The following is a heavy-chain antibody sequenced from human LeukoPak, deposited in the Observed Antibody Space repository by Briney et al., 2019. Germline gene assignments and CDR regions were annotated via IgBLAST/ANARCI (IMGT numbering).Heavy chain of an antibody. Sequence: GASVKVSCKASGGTFSSYAISWVRQAPGQGLEWMGGIIPIFGTANYAQKFQGRVTITADKSTSTAYMELSSLRSEDTAVYYCARETHTMVRGVIKWSNWFDPWGQGTLVTVSS. CDR3: ARETHTMVRGVIKWSNWFDP. CDR2: IIPIFGTA. V-gene: IGHV1-69*06. CDR1: GGTFSSYA. D-gene: IGHD3-10*01. J-gene: IGHJ5*02.